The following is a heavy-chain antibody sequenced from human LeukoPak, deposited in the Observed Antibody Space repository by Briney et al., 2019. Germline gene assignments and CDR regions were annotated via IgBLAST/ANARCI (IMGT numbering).Heavy chain of an antibody. V-gene: IGHV3-64D*06. CDR1: GFTFSSYA. CDR3: VKVPPGEGFGEMDV. J-gene: IGHJ6*04. D-gene: IGHD3-10*01. Sequence: WGSLRLSCSASGFTFSSYAMHWVRQAPGKGLEYVSAISSNGGSTYYADSVKGRFTISRDNSKNTLYLQMSSLRAEDTAVYYCVKVPPGEGFGEMDVWGKGTTVTVSS. CDR2: ISSNGGST.